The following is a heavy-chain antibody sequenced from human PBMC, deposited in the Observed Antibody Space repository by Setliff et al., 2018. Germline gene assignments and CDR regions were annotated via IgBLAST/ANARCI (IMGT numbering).Heavy chain of an antibody. CDR1: GYTFTSYG. CDR3: ARDLGRGYYYDSSGQKVGDY. V-gene: IGHV1-18*01. CDR2: ISAYNGNT. Sequence: GASVKVSCKASGYTFTSYGISWVRQAPGQGLEWMGWISAYNGNTNDAQKLQGRVTMTTDTSTSTDYMELRSLRSDDTAVYYCARDLGRGYYYDSSGQKVGDYWGQGTLVTVSS. D-gene: IGHD3-22*01. J-gene: IGHJ4*02.